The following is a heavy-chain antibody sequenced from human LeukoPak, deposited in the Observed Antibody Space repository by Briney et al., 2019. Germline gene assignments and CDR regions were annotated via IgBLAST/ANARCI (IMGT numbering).Heavy chain of an antibody. CDR2: IYPSDSDT. J-gene: IGHJ4*02. D-gene: IGHD5-12*01. CDR1: GYSFTSYW. CDR3: ARHGYGYYFDN. Sequence: GESLKISCKGSGYSFTSYWIGWVRQMPGKGLEWMGIIYPSDSDTRYSPSFQGQITISVDKSVSTAYLQWSSLKASDTAIYYCARHGYGYYFDNWGQGTLVTISS. V-gene: IGHV5-51*01.